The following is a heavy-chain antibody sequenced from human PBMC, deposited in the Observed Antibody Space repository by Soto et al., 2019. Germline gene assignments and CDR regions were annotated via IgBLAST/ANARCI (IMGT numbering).Heavy chain of an antibody. CDR3: AKGATGTTIDY. V-gene: IGHV3-30*18. CDR2: ISYDGSNK. J-gene: IGHJ4*02. Sequence: QVQLVESGGGVVQPGRSLRLSCAASGFTFSSYGMHWVRQAPGKGLEWVAVISYDGSNKYYADSVKGRFTISRDNSKNTLYLQMNSLRAEDTAVYYCAKGATGTTIDYWGQGTLVTVSS. CDR1: GFTFSSYG. D-gene: IGHD1-1*01.